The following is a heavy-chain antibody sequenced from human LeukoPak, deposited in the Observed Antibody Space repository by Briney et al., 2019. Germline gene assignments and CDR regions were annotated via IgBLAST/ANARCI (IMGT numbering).Heavy chain of an antibody. Sequence: PGGFMRLSCAASGFTFSNYNMNWVRQAPGKGLEWVSAISGSGGSTYYADSVKGRFTISRDNSKNTLYLQMNSLRAEDTAVYYCAKVMTRTMVRGVPPSDYWGQGTLVTVTS. V-gene: IGHV3-23*01. J-gene: IGHJ4*02. CDR3: AKVMTRTMVRGVPPSDY. CDR2: ISGSGGST. CDR1: GFTFSNYN. D-gene: IGHD3-10*01.